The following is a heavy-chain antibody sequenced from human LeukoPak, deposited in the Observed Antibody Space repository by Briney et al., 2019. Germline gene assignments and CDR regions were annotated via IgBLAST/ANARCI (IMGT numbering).Heavy chain of an antibody. CDR1: GGSISSGSYY. J-gene: IGHJ4*02. CDR2: IYTSGST. Sequence: SSETLSLTCTVSGGSISSGSYYWSWIRQPAGKGLEWIGRIYTSGSTNYNPSLKSRVTISVDTSKNQFSLKLSSVTAADTAVYYCARVKGRWLQRPSYFDYWGQGTLVTVSS. D-gene: IGHD5-24*01. V-gene: IGHV4-61*02. CDR3: ARVKGRWLQRPSYFDY.